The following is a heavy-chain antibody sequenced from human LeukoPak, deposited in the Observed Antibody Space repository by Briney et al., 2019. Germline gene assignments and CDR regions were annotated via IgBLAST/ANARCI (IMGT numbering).Heavy chain of an antibody. CDR2: IYYSGST. D-gene: IGHD4-11*01. Sequence: SETLSLTCIVSGGSISSYYWSWIRQPPGKGLEWIGYIYYSGSTNYNPSLKSRVTMSVDTSKNQFSLKLSSVTAADTAVYYCAREDDYSNYDRFDPWGQGTLVTVSS. J-gene: IGHJ5*02. CDR1: GGSISSYY. CDR3: AREDDYSNYDRFDP. V-gene: IGHV4-59*12.